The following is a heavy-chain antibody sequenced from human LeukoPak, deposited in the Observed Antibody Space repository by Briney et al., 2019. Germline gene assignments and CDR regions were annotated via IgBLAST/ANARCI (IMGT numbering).Heavy chain of an antibody. CDR2: IEPNSGDT. CDR1: GYTFTGYY. CDR3: AREAMVRGPQSGFDY. Sequence: ASVKVSCKASGYTFTGYYMHWVRQAPGQGLEWMGWIEPNSGDTNYPEKFQGRVTMTRDTSISTAYMELSRLRSDDTAVYYCAREAMVRGPQSGFDYWGQGTLVTVSS. V-gene: IGHV1-2*02. J-gene: IGHJ4*02. D-gene: IGHD3-10*01.